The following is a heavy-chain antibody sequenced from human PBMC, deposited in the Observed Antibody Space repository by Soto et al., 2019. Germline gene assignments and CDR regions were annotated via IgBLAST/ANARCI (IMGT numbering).Heavy chain of an antibody. CDR1: GFTFSSYS. J-gene: IGHJ6*03. CDR3: ATRGPNYYYYYMDV. V-gene: IGHV3-48*01. Sequence: GGSLRLSCAASGFTFSSYSMNWVRQAPGKGLEWVSYISSSSSTIYYADSVKGRFTISRDNAKNSLYLQMNSLRAEDTAVYYCATRGPNYYYYYMDVWGKGTTVTVS. CDR2: ISSSSSTI.